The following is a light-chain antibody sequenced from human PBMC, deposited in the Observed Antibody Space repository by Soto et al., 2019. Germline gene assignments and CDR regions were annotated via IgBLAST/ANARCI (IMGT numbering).Light chain of an antibody. J-gene: IGLJ3*02. CDR2: DVS. CDR1: SSDVGGYNY. Sequence: QSALTQSASVSGSPGQSITISCTGTSSDVGGYNYVSWYQQHPGKAPKLIIYDVSNRPSGVSTRFSGSKSGNTASLTISGLQAEDEADYSCSSYTSTNSWVFGGGT. CDR3: SSYTSTNSWV. V-gene: IGLV2-14*01.